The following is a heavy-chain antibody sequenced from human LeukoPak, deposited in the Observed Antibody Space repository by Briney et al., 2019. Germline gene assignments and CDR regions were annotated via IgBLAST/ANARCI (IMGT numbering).Heavy chain of an antibody. CDR3: AKDLTYYYDSTGYYFDY. V-gene: IGHV3-23*01. CDR1: GFTFSSYA. J-gene: IGHJ4*02. CDR2: ISGSGGTT. D-gene: IGHD3-22*01. Sequence: GGSLRLSCAASGFTFSSYAMSWVRQAPGKGLELASGISGSGGTTYYADSVKGRFTISRDNSKNTLYLQLNRLRAEDTAIYYCAKDLTYYYDSTGYYFDYWGQGTLVTVSS.